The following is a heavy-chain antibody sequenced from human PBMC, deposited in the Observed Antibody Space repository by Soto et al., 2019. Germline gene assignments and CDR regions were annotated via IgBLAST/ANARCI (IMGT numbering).Heavy chain of an antibody. CDR2: IYYSGST. V-gene: IGHV4-59*08. D-gene: IGHD5-12*01. J-gene: IGHJ6*03. CDR3: ARHFWGYDFDYSYMDV. CDR1: GGSISSYY. Sequence: SETLSLTCTVSGGSISSYYGSWIRQPPGKGLEWIGYIYYSGSTNYNPSIKSRVTISVDTSKNQFSLKLSSVTAADTAVYYCARHFWGYDFDYSYMDVWGKGTTVTVSS.